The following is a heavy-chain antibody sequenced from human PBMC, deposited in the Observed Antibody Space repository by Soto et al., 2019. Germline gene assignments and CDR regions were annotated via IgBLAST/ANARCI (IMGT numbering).Heavy chain of an antibody. D-gene: IGHD6-13*01. J-gene: IGHJ4*02. V-gene: IGHV3-30-3*01. CDR2: ISYDGSNK. Sequence: QVQLVESGGGVVQPGRSLRLSCAASGFTFSSYAMHWVRQAPGKGLEWVAVISYDGSNKYYADSVKGRFTISRDNSKSTLYLQMNSLRAEDTAVYYCARGYSSSSAAFDYWGQGTLVTVSS. CDR3: ARGYSSSSAAFDY. CDR1: GFTFSSYA.